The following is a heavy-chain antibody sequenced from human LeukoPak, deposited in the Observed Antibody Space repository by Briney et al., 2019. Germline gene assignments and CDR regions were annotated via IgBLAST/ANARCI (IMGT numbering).Heavy chain of an antibody. CDR1: GYTFTSYG. V-gene: IGHV1-18*01. CDR3: ARVRRGVGATTFDY. Sequence: GASVKVSCKASGYTFTSYGISWVRQAAGQGLEWMGWISAYNGNTNYAQKLQGRVTMTTDTSTSTAYMELRRLRSDDTAVYYCARVRRGVGATTFDYWGQGTLVTVSS. CDR2: ISAYNGNT. J-gene: IGHJ4*02. D-gene: IGHD1-26*01.